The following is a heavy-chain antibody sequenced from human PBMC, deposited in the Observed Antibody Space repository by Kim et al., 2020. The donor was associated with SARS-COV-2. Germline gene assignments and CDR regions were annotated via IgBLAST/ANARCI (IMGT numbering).Heavy chain of an antibody. V-gene: IGHV1-3*01. CDR1: GYTFTSYA. D-gene: IGHD3-22*01. CDR2: INAGNGNT. J-gene: IGHJ4*02. Sequence: ASVKVSCKASGYTFTSYAMHWVRQAPGQRLEWMGWINAGNGNTKYSQKFQGRVTITRDTSASTAYMELSSLRSEDTAVYYCARAGLRYYDSSGYYIYWGQGTLVTVSS. CDR3: ARAGLRYYDSSGYYIY.